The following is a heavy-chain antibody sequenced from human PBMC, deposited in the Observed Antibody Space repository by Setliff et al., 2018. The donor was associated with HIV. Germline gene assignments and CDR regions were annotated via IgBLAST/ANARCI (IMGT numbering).Heavy chain of an antibody. CDR1: GGSINSGSYY. Sequence: SEALSLTCTVSGGSINSGSYYWSWIRQPAGKGLEWIGHIYTSGSTNYNPSLKSRVTISVDTSKTQFSLRLNSLTATDTALYYCARASVGATGLYAFDIWGQGTVVTVSS. V-gene: IGHV4-61*09. D-gene: IGHD1-26*01. J-gene: IGHJ3*02. CDR3: ARASVGATGLYAFDI. CDR2: IYTSGST.